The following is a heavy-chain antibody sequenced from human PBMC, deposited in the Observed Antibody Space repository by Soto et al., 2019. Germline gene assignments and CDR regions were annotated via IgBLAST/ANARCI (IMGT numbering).Heavy chain of an antibody. D-gene: IGHD3-22*01. CDR2: IWYDGSNK. J-gene: IGHJ4*02. Sequence: PGGSLRRSCAASGFTFSSYGMHWVRQAPGKGLEWVAVIWYDGSNKYYADSVKGRFTISRDNSKNTLYLQMNSLRAEDTAVYYCARTAYYDSSGYNYWGQGTLVTVSS. CDR3: ARTAYYDSSGYNY. V-gene: IGHV3-33*01. CDR1: GFTFSSYG.